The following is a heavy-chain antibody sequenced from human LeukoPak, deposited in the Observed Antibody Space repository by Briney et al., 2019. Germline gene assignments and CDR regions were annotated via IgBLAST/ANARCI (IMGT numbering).Heavy chain of an antibody. J-gene: IGHJ4*02. Sequence: GGSLRLSCAASGFTFSSYEMNWVRQAPGKGLEWVSSISSSSSYIYYADSVKGRFTISRDNAKNSLYLQMNSLRAEDTAVYYCARARGYSYGLLPLDYWGQGTLVTVSS. V-gene: IGHV3-21*01. CDR2: ISSSSSYI. CDR3: ARARGYSYGLLPLDY. CDR1: GFTFSSYE. D-gene: IGHD5-18*01.